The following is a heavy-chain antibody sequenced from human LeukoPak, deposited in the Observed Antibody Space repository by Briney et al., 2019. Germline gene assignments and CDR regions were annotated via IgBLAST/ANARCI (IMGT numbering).Heavy chain of an antibody. CDR2: INGGNDDA. CDR1: GYTFTSYG. V-gene: IGHV1-3*01. CDR3: ARVPLSDSSGHYYPH. D-gene: IGHD3-22*01. Sequence: ASVTVSFTTSGYTFTSYGMHWVRQAPGQRLEWMAWINGGNDDAKYSQKFQGRVTIIRDTSASTAYMELSSLGSEDTAVYYCARVPLSDSSGHYYPHWGQGTLVTVSS. J-gene: IGHJ1*01.